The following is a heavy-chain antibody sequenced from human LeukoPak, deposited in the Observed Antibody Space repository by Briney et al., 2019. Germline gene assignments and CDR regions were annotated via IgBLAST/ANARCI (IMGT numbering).Heavy chain of an antibody. Sequence: SETLSLSCTVSGGSISSYYWSWIRQPPGKGLEWIGYIYYSGSTNYNPSLKSRVTISVDTSKNQFSLKLSSVTAADTAVYYCARYYSRQLDYWGQGTLVTVSS. D-gene: IGHD6-13*01. V-gene: IGHV4-59*01. J-gene: IGHJ4*02. CDR1: GGSISSYY. CDR2: IYYSGST. CDR3: ARYYSRQLDY.